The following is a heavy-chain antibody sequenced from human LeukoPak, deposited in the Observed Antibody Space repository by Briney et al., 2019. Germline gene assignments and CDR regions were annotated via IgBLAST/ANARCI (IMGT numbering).Heavy chain of an antibody. V-gene: IGHV3-13*01. CDR2: TGMAGET. CDR1: GFTFSTYD. D-gene: IGHD2-8*01. Sequence: GASLRLSGAPSGFTFSTYDFRSARPHRGNGRGWVKATGMAGETWFPRSVNGRFTISRVNAKSSMYLQMNSLRVGDTAVYYCARQNRNGFDYWGQGTLVTVSS. J-gene: IGHJ4*02. CDR3: ARQNRNGFDY.